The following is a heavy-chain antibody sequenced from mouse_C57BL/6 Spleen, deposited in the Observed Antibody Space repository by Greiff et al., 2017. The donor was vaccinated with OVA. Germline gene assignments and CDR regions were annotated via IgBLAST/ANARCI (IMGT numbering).Heavy chain of an antibody. J-gene: IGHJ4*01. CDR1: GFTFSDYY. V-gene: IGHV5-12*01. CDR2: ISNGGGST. Sequence: EVQLVESGGGLVQPGGSLKLSCAASGFTFSDYYMYWVRQTPEKRLEWVAYISNGGGSTYYPDTVKGRFTISRDNAKNTLYLQMSRLKSEDTAMYYCARPRQLRLRYDAMDYWGQGTSVTVSS. D-gene: IGHD3-2*02. CDR3: ARPRQLRLRYDAMDY.